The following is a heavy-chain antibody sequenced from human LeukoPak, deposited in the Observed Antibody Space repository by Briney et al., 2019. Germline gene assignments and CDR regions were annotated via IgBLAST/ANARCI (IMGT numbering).Heavy chain of an antibody. D-gene: IGHD5-18*01. CDR3: AREYTAMVTAYFDY. V-gene: IGHV3-48*01. J-gene: IGHJ4*02. CDR1: GYTFSNFD. Sequence: PGGSLRLSCSVSGYTFSNFDMNWVRQTPGKGLEWVSYISRSSATVYYAGSVQGRFTISRDNAKNLLYLQMNSLTAEDTAVYYCAREYTAMVTAYFDYWGQGTLVTVSS. CDR2: ISRSSATV.